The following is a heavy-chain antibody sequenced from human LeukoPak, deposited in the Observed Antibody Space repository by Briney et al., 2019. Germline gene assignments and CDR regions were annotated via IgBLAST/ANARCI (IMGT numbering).Heavy chain of an antibody. J-gene: IGHJ3*02. CDR1: GFTFSSYA. D-gene: IGHD1-26*01. Sequence: GASLRLSCAASGFTFSSYAMSWVRQAPGKGLEWVSAISGSGGSTYYADSVKGGFTISRDNSNNTLYLQINSLRAEDTAVYYCAKNSWEHDAFDIWGQGTMVTVSS. CDR3: AKNSWEHDAFDI. CDR2: ISGSGGST. V-gene: IGHV3-23*01.